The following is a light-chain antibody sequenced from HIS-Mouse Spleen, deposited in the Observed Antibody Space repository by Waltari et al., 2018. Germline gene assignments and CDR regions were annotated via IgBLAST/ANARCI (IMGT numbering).Light chain of an antibody. CDR1: ALPKKY. Sequence: SYELTQPPSVSVSPGQTARITCSGDALPKKYAYWYQQKSGQAPVLVIYEDSKRPSGIPESLSGSRSGTMATLTISGAQVEDEADYYCYSTDSSGNHRVFGGGTKLTVL. CDR2: EDS. V-gene: IGLV3-10*01. J-gene: IGLJ2*01. CDR3: YSTDSSGNHRV.